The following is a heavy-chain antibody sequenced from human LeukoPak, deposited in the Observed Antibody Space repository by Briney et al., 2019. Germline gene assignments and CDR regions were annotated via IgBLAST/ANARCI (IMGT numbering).Heavy chain of an antibody. CDR2: IWFDGSNK. V-gene: IGHV3-33*08. J-gene: IGHJ4*02. D-gene: IGHD4-17*01. CDR1: GFTFSSYG. Sequence: GGSLRLSCAASGFTFSSYGMHWVRQAPGKGLEWVAIIWFDGSNKYYADSVKGRFTLSRDNSKNTLYLQMNSLRVDDTAVYYCARGAYGGAYYFDYWGQGTLVTVSS. CDR3: ARGAYGGAYYFDY.